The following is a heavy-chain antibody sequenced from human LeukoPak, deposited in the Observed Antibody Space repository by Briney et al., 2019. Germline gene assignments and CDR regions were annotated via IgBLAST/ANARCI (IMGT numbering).Heavy chain of an antibody. V-gene: IGHV3-30*02. Sequence: PGGSLRLSCAASGFTFSSYGMHWVRQPPGKGLEWVAFIRYDGSNKYYADSVKGRFTISRDNSKNTLYLQMNSLRAEDTAVYYCAKERDTAMVTIDYWGQGTLVTVSS. CDR1: GFTFSSYG. CDR3: AKERDTAMVTIDY. CDR2: IRYDGSNK. D-gene: IGHD5-18*01. J-gene: IGHJ4*02.